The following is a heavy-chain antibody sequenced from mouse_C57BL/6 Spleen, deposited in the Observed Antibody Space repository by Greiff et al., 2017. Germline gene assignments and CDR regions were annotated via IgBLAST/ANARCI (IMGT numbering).Heavy chain of an antibody. Sequence: QVQLQQPGAELVRPGSSVKLSCKASGYTFTSYWMDWVKQRPGQGLEWIGWIYPRDGSTKYNEKFKGKATLTVDTSSSTAYMELHSLTSEDSAVYFCARGRLRRGYAMDYWGQGTSVTVSS. CDR2: IYPRDGST. D-gene: IGHD2-4*01. CDR1: GYTFTSYW. J-gene: IGHJ4*01. V-gene: IGHV1-85*01. CDR3: ARGRLRRGYAMDY.